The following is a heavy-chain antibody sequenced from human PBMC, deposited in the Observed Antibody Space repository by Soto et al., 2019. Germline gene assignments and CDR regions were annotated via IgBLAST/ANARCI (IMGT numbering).Heavy chain of an antibody. CDR3: AGDVTVNYYDSTYYYYAMDV. CDR2: IIPFFKTT. D-gene: IGHD3-22*01. CDR1: GGTFSSHA. J-gene: IGHJ6*02. V-gene: IGHV1-69*01. Sequence: QVQLVQSGAEVKKPGSSVQVSCKASGGTFSSHAISWVRQAPGQGLEWMGVIIPFFKTTNYAQKFRGRVTITADDSMSTAYMDLSSLRSEDTAVYYCAGDVTVNYYDSTYYYYAMDVWGQGTTVTVSS.